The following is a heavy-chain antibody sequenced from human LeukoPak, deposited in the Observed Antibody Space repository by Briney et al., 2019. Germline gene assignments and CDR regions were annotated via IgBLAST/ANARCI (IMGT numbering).Heavy chain of an antibody. Sequence: PGGSLRLSCAASGFTFSSYAMSWVRQARVKGLEWVANIKQDGSEKYSVDSMKGRFTISRDNAKNSPYLQMNSLRAEDTAVYFCARDPITYYFDGSDYKGDSWGQGTLVTVSS. CDR3: ARDPITYYFDGSDYKGDS. CDR2: IKQDGSEK. D-gene: IGHD3-22*01. J-gene: IGHJ4*02. CDR1: GFTFSSYA. V-gene: IGHV3-7*05.